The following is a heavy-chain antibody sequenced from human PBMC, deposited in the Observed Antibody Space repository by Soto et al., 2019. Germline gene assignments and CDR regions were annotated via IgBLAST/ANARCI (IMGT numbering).Heavy chain of an antibody. D-gene: IGHD2-15*01. V-gene: IGHV3-23*01. CDR2: SSGSGGST. Sequence: EVQLLESGGGLVQPGGSLRLSCAASGFTFSSYAMSWVRQAPGKGLEWVSPSSGSGGSTYYADSVKGRFTISRDNSKNTLYLQMNSLIAEDTAVYYCAKQFVVLVAATLFWGQGTLVTVSS. CDR1: GFTFSSYA. J-gene: IGHJ4*02. CDR3: AKQFVVLVAATLF.